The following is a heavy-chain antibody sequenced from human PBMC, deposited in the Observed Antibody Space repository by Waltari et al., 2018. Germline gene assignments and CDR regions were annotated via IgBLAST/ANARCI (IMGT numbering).Heavy chain of an antibody. CDR1: GGSISSGDYY. D-gene: IGHD2-2*01. Sequence: QVQLQESGPGLVKPSQTLSLTCTVSGGSISSGDYYWSWIRQPPGKGLEWIGYIYYSGSTYCNPSLKSRVTISVDTSKNQFSLKLSSVTAADTAVYYCARDYRYCSSTSCRTGTYYYYMDVWGKGTTVTISS. V-gene: IGHV4-30-4*08. CDR2: IYYSGST. CDR3: ARDYRYCSSTSCRTGTYYYYMDV. J-gene: IGHJ6*03.